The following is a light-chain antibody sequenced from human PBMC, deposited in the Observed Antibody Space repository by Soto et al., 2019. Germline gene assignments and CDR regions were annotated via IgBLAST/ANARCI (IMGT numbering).Light chain of an antibody. CDR1: SSDVGRYNY. J-gene: IGLJ1*01. Sequence: QSALTQPASVSGSPGQSITISCTGTSSDVGRYNYVSWYQQHPGKAPKLMIYEVSNRPSGVSNRFSASKSGNTASLTISGLQGEDEADYYCSAYTVSRTYVFGTGTKVTVL. CDR2: EVS. V-gene: IGLV2-14*01. CDR3: SAYTVSRTYV.